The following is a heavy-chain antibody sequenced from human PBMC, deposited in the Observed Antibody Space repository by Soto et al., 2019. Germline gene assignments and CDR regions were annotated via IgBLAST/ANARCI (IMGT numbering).Heavy chain of an antibody. CDR2: ISGTGGST. V-gene: IGHV3-23*01. D-gene: IGHD2-15*01. CDR3: AKVQGVVGALPFTASDV. Sequence: GGSLRLSCAASGFTFSSYAMSWVRQAPGKGLEWVSGISGTGGSTYYADSVKGRFTISRDNSKNTLHLQMNSLRAEDTAVYYCAKVQGVVGALPFTASDVLSQGTTVTIS. CDR1: GFTFSSYA. J-gene: IGHJ6*02.